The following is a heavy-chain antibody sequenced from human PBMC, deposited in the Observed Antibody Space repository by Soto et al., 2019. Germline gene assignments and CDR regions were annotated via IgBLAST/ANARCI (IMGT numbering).Heavy chain of an antibody. J-gene: IGHJ5*02. V-gene: IGHV4-4*07. CDR3: VRDGTKTLRDWFDP. CDR1: GASISCFY. D-gene: IGHD1-1*01. Sequence: PSETLSLTCPVSGASISCFYWSWIRKSAGKGLEWIGRIYATGTTDYNPSLKSRVMMSVDTSKKQFSLKLRSVTAADTAVYYCVRDGTKTLRDWFDPWGQGISVTVS. CDR2: IYATGTT.